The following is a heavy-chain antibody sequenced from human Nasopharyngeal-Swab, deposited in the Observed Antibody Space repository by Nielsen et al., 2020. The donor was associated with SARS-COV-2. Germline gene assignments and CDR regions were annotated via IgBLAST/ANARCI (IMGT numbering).Heavy chain of an antibody. Sequence: GGSLRLSCAASGFTVSSNYMSWVRQAPGKGLEWVSVIYSGGSTYYADSVKGRFTISRDNSKNTLYLQMNSLRAEDTAVYYCAVTASTSRFFDYWGQGTLVTVSS. D-gene: IGHD2-21*02. CDR3: AVTASTSRFFDY. CDR2: IYSGGST. CDR1: GFTVSSNY. V-gene: IGHV3-53*01. J-gene: IGHJ4*02.